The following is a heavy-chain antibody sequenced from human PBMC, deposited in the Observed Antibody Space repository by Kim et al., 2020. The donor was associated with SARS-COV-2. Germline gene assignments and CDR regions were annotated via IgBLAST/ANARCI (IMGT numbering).Heavy chain of an antibody. CDR1: GFTFSSYA. CDR3: AKVLNVEMATICGMDV. CDR2: ISGSGGST. Sequence: GGSLRLSCAASGFTFSSYAMSWVRQAPGKGLEWVSAISGSGGSTYYADSVKGRFTISRDNSKNTLYLQMNSLRAEDTAVYYCAKVLNVEMATICGMDVWGQGTTVTVSS. J-gene: IGHJ6*02. V-gene: IGHV3-23*01. D-gene: IGHD5-12*01.